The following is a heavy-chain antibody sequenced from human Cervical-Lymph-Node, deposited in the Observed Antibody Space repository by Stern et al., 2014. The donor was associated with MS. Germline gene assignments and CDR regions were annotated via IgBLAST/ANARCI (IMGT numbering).Heavy chain of an antibody. CDR1: GFTFSNYG. V-gene: IGHV3-33*01. J-gene: IGHJ4*02. Sequence: QLVQSGGGVVQPGRSLRLSCAASGFTFSNYGMHWVRQAPGKGLEWLAVIWYDGNKKFYADSVKGRFTISRDNSKNTLYLQMDSLRAEDTAVYYCARGNWNYEGMGYWGQGTLVTVSS. D-gene: IGHD1-7*01. CDR3: ARGNWNYEGMGY. CDR2: IWYDGNKK.